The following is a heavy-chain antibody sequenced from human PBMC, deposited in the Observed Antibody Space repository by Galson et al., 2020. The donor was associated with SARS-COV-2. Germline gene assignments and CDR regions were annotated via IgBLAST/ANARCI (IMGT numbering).Heavy chain of an antibody. J-gene: IGHJ4*02. CDR2: ISYDGSNK. CDR3: ARVEGGGYSYGTFDY. CDR1: GFTFSSYA. D-gene: IGHD5-18*01. V-gene: IGHV3-30-3*01. Sequence: GESLKISRAASGFTFSSYAMHWVRQAPGKGLEWVAVISYDGSNKYYADSVKGRFTISRDNSKNTLYLQMNSLRAEDTAVYYCARVEGGGYSYGTFDYWGQGTLVTVSS.